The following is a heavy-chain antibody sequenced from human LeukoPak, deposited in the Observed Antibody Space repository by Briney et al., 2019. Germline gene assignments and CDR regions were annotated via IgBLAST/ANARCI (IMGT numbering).Heavy chain of an antibody. CDR3: AKDLALAGTGGGFDV. CDR1: GFTFTTYA. D-gene: IGHD6-19*01. V-gene: IGHV3-23*01. J-gene: IGHJ3*01. Sequence: GGSLRLSCAASGFTFTTYAINWVRQAPGKGLEWVSGISADDKAFYADSVKGLFTISRDNSKNTVSLQMSSLRAEDTALYYCAKDLALAGTGGGFDVWGQGTRVAVSS. CDR2: ISADDKA.